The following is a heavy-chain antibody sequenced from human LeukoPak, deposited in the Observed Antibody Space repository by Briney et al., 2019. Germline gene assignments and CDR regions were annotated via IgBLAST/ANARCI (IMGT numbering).Heavy chain of an antibody. D-gene: IGHD2-2*02. V-gene: IGHV3-30*18. J-gene: IGHJ6*02. CDR3: AKGTGYCSSTSCYTHYYYYGMDV. Sequence: PGRSLRLSCAASGFTFSSYGMHWVRQAPGKGLEWVAVISYDGSNKYYADSAKGRFTISRDNSKNTLYLQMNSLRAEDTAVYYCAKGTGYCSSTSCYTHYYYYGMDVWGQGTTVTVSS. CDR1: GFTFSSYG. CDR2: ISYDGSNK.